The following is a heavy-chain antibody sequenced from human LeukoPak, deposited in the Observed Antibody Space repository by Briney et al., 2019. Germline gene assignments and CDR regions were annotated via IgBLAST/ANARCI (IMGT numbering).Heavy chain of an antibody. CDR1: GFTFSSYA. Sequence: GGSLRLSCAASGFTFSSYAMSWVRQAPGKGLEWVSVFSDSAGTTFYADSVKGRFTISRDNSKNTPYLQMNSLRAEDTAIYYCAKIGVSGYNSGDYFDYWGQGTLVTVSS. CDR2: FSDSAGTT. V-gene: IGHV3-23*01. CDR3: AKIGVSGYNSGDYFDY. J-gene: IGHJ4*02. D-gene: IGHD6-19*01.